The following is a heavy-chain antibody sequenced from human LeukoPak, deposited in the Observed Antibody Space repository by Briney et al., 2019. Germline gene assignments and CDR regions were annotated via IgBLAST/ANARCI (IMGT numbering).Heavy chain of an antibody. J-gene: IGHJ4*02. CDR1: GFTFSKHW. CDR3: ARDPSPTSDY. CDR2: IKQDGSEK. V-gene: IGHV3-7*01. Sequence: GGSLRLSCVASGFTFSKHWMSWVRQAPGKGLEWVANIKQDGSEKYYVDSVKGRFTISRDNAKNSLYLQMNSLRAEDTAVYYCARDPSPTSDYWGQGTLVTVSS.